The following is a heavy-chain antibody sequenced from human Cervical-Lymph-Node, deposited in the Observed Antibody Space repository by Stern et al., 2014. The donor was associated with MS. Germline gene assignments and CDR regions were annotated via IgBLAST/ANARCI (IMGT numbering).Heavy chain of an antibody. J-gene: IGHJ5*02. V-gene: IGHV1-18*01. CDR2: ISAYNGNT. Sequence: QVQLVQSGAEVKKPGASVKVSCKASGYTFTSYGISWVRQAPGQGLEWMGWISAYNGNTNYAQNLQGRVTMTTDTSTTTAYMELRSLGSDDTAVYYCARDLLATISGGFDPWGQGTLVTVSS. CDR3: ARDLLATISGGFDP. D-gene: IGHD5-12*01. CDR1: GYTFTSYG.